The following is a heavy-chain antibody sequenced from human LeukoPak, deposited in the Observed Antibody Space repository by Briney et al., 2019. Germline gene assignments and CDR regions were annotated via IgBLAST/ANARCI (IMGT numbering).Heavy chain of an antibody. CDR3: ASAFPVWWLLPHY. V-gene: IGHV7-4-1*02. J-gene: IGHJ4*02. CDR1: GYTFTSYA. Sequence: ASVKVSCKASGYTFTSYAMNWVRQAPGQGLEWMGWVNTNTGNPTYAQGFTGRFVFSLDTSVTTAYLQISSLKAEDTAVYYCASAFPVWWLLPHYWGQGTLVTVSS. D-gene: IGHD5-12*01. CDR2: VNTNTGNP.